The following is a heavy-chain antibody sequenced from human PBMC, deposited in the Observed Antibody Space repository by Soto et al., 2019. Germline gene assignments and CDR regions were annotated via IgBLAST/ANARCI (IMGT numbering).Heavy chain of an antibody. CDR3: ARGGFVPAAPPPFYYYGMDA. CDR1: GGTFSSYA. V-gene: IGHV1-69*13. CDR2: IIPIFGTA. Sequence: GASVKVSCKASGGTFSSYAISWVRQAPGQGLEWMGGIIPIFGTANYAQKFQGRVTITADESTSTAYMELSSLRSEDTAVDYCARGGFVPAAPPPFYYYGMDAGGKGPTVTASS. D-gene: IGHD2-2*01. J-gene: IGHJ6*04.